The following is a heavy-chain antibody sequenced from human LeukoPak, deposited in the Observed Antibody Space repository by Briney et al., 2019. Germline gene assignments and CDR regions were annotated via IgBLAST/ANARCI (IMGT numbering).Heavy chain of an antibody. J-gene: IGHJ6*02. CDR1: GYTFTSYD. V-gene: IGHV1-8*01. D-gene: IGHD2-21*02. CDR2: MNPNSGNT. Sequence: GASVKVSCKASGYTFTSYDINWVRQATGQGLEWMGWMNPNSGNTGYAQKFQGRVTMTRNTSISTAYMELSSLRSEDTAVYYCARVDIVVVTATETDYYYYGMDVWGQGTTVTVPS. CDR3: ARVDIVVVTATETDYYYYGMDV.